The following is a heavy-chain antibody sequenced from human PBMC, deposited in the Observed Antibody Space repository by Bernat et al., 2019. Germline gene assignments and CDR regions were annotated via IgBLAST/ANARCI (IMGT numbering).Heavy chain of an antibody. CDR2: ISYDGSNR. CDR3: AKSSSWYERVAVDY. Sequence: QVQLVESGGGVVQPGSSLRLSCAASGFTFSSYGMHWVRQAPGKGLEWVAVISYDGSNRYYADSVKGRFTISRDNSKNTLYLQMNSLRAEDTAVYYCAKSSSWYERVAVDYWGQGTLVTVSS. V-gene: IGHV3-30*18. J-gene: IGHJ4*02. D-gene: IGHD6-13*01. CDR1: GFTFSSYG.